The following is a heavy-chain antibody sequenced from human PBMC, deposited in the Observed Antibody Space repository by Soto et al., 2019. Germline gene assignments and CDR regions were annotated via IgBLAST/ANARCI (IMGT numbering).Heavy chain of an antibody. D-gene: IGHD5-12*01. J-gene: IGHJ4*02. V-gene: IGHV3-33*01. Sequence: GGSLRLSCAASGFTFSSYGMHWVRQAPGKGLEWVAVIWYDGSNKYYADSVKGRFTISRDNSKNTLYLQMNSLRAEDTAVYYCDGESGSNTFDYWGQGTLVTVSS. CDR1: GFTFSSYG. CDR3: DGESGSNTFDY. CDR2: IWYDGSNK.